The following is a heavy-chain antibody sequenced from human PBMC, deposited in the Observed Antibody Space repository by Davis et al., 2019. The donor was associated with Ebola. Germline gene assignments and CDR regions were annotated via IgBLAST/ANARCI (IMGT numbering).Heavy chain of an antibody. V-gene: IGHV3-30*04. J-gene: IGHJ3*02. CDR1: GFTFSSYA. CDR2: ISYDGSNK. CDR3: AKPTLYSSGWADTIHI. Sequence: GESLKISCAASGFTFSSYAMHWVRQAPGKGLEWVAVISYDGSNKYYADSVKGRFTISRDNSKNTLYLQMNSLRAEDTAVYFCAKPTLYSSGWADTIHIWGQGTMVTISS. D-gene: IGHD6-19*01.